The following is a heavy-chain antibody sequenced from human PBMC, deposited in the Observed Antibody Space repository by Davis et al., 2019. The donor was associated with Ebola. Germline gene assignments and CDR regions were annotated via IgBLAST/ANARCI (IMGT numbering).Heavy chain of an antibody. V-gene: IGHV3-23*01. Sequence: PGGSLRLSCAASGFIFRSYVMSWVRQAPGKGLEWVSTLGTSADTYYADSVKGRFTISRDNSKNTLYLQMNGLRVEDTAIYNCAKDTSNIWFDIWGQGTMVTVSS. CDR1: GFIFRSYV. J-gene: IGHJ3*02. D-gene: IGHD1-26*01. CDR3: AKDTSNIWFDI. CDR2: LGTSADT.